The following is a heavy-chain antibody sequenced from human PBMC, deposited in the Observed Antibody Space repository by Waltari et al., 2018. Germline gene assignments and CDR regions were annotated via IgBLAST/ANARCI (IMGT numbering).Heavy chain of an antibody. J-gene: IGHJ4*02. CDR3: ARAGDRQVTYYYDSSGYYYDFDY. V-gene: IGHV4-39*07. CDR1: GGSISSSSYY. Sequence: QLQLQESGPGLVKPSETLSLTCTVSGGSISSSSYYWGWIRQPPGKGLEWIGSIYYSGGTYYNPSLKSRVTISVDTSKNQFSLKLSSVTAADTAVYYCARAGDRQVTYYYDSSGYYYDFDYWGQGTLVTVSS. CDR2: IYYSGGT. D-gene: IGHD3-22*01.